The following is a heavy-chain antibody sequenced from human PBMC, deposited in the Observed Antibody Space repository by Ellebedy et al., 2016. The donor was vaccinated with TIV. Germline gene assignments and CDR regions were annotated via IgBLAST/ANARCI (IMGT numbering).Heavy chain of an antibody. CDR2: IKPDGGQA. CDR3: ARDGMRGGDFDY. Sequence: GGSLRLSCAASGFTFSSYGMHWVRQAPGKGLEWVANIKPDGGQAYYVDSVKGRFTISRDNSKNTLYLQMNSLKTEDTAVYYCARDGMRGGDFDYWGQGTLVTVSS. D-gene: IGHD3-16*01. CDR1: GFTFSSYG. J-gene: IGHJ4*02. V-gene: IGHV3-7*03.